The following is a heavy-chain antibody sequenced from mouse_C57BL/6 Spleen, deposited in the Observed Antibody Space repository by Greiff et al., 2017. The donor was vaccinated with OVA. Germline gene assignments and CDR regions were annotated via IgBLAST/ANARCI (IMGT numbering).Heavy chain of an antibody. V-gene: IGHV1-18*01. Sequence: VQLQQSGPELVKPGASVKIPCKASGYTFTDYNMDWVKQSHGKSLEWIGDINPNNGGPIYNQKFKGKATLTVDKSSSTAYMELRSLTAEDTAVYYCARSPYYYGSSYWYFDVWGTGTTVTVSS. CDR2: INPNNGGP. D-gene: IGHD1-1*01. J-gene: IGHJ1*03. CDR3: ARSPYYYGSSYWYFDV. CDR1: GYTFTDYN.